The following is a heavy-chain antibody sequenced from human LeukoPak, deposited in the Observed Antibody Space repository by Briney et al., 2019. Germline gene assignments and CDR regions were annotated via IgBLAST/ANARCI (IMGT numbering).Heavy chain of an antibody. CDR3: ARPDYDSSGCVDY. CDR2: IKQDGSEK. D-gene: IGHD3-22*01. V-gene: IGHV3-7*01. Sequence: GGSLRLSCAASGFTFSSYWMSWVRQAPGKGLERVANIKQDGSEKYYVDSVKGRFTISRDNAKNSLYLQMNSLRAEDTAVYYCARPDYDSSGCVDYWGQGTLVTVSS. J-gene: IGHJ4*02. CDR1: GFTFSSYW.